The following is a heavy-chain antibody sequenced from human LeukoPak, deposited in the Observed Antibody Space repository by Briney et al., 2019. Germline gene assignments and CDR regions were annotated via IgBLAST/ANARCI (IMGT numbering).Heavy chain of an antibody. CDR3: ARLAVAGDY. CDR1: GFTFSSYA. V-gene: IGHV3-30*04. D-gene: IGHD6-19*01. Sequence: PGGSLRLSCAASGFTFSSYAMHWVRQAPGKGPEWVAVISYDGSNKYYADSVKGRFTISRDNSKNTLYLQMNSLRAEDTAVYYCARLAVAGDYWGQGTLVTVSS. J-gene: IGHJ4*02. CDR2: ISYDGSNK.